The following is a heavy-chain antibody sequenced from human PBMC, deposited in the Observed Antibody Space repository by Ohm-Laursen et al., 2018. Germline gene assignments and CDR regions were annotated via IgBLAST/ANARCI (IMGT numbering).Heavy chain of an antibody. CDR3: ASSPGGSGSYAFDL. V-gene: IGHV1-46*01. J-gene: IGHJ3*01. D-gene: IGHD3-22*01. CDR1: GYTFTIYY. CDR2: INPSGDST. Sequence: GASVKVSCKASGYTFTIYYIHWVRQAPGQGLEWMGIINPSGDSTTYAQKFQGRITMTRDTSTNTVYMQLSSLRSEDTAVYYCASSPGGSGSYAFDLWGQGTMVTVSS.